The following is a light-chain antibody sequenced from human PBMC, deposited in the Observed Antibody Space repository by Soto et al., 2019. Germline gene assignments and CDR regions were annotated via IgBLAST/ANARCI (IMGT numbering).Light chain of an antibody. J-gene: IGKJ4*01. V-gene: IGKV1-8*01. Sequence: AIRMTQSPSSFSASTGDRVTITCRASQGISSYLAWYQQKPGKAPKLLIYAASTLQSGVPSRFSGSGSGTEFTLTIRCLQSEGFATYYCQQYYSYPLTFGGGTKVEIK. CDR1: QGISSY. CDR2: AAS. CDR3: QQYYSYPLT.